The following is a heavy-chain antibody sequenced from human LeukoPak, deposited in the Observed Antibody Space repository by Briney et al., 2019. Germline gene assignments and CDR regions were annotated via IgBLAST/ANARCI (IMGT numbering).Heavy chain of an antibody. J-gene: IGHJ3*02. CDR3: ARTFIYDNSGGDAFDI. Sequence: ASVKVSCKASGYTFTGYCMHWVRQAPGQGLEWMGWIDPNSGGTNYAQKFQGRVTMTRDTSISTAYMELSRLRSDDTAVYYCARTFIYDNSGGDAFDIWGQGTMVTVSS. D-gene: IGHD3-22*01. CDR1: GYTFTGYC. CDR2: IDPNSGGT. V-gene: IGHV1-2*02.